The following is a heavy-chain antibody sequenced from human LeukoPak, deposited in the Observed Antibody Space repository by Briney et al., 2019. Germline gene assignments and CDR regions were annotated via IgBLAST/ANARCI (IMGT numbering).Heavy chain of an antibody. CDR3: ASAGTRISFDY. Sequence: PGESLRLSCAASGFTFSSYAMSWVRQAPGKGLEWVSGINDGGDSTYYADSVKGRFTISRDNSKNTLYLQMNSLRAEDTAVYYCASAGTRISFDYWGQGTLVTVSS. J-gene: IGHJ4*02. V-gene: IGHV3-23*01. CDR1: GFTFSSYA. D-gene: IGHD6-13*01. CDR2: INDGGDST.